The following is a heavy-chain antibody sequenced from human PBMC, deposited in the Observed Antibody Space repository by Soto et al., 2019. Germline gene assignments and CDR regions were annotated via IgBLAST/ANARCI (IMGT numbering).Heavy chain of an antibody. CDR3: ARSQNYYYDSSGYYSFDY. Sequence: ASVKVSCKASGGTFSSYAISWVRQAPGQGLEWMGGIIPIFGTANYAQKFLGRVTITADKSTSTAYMELSSLRSEDTAVYYCARSQNYYYDSSGYYSFDYWGQGTLVTVS. CDR2: IIPIFGTA. CDR1: GGTFSSYA. D-gene: IGHD3-22*01. J-gene: IGHJ4*02. V-gene: IGHV1-69*06.